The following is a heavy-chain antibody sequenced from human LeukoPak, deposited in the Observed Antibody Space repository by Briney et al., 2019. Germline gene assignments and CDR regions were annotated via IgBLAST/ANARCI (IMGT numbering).Heavy chain of an antibody. Sequence: SETLSLTCTVSGGSISSYYRCGIRQPPGEGLEGMVYVYYSGSSNYNPSLQSRVAISLDESKNQFFLNLSSVTAAETAVYYCARNNLITMEWRDYYAMDVWGQGTTVAVSS. CDR3: ARNNLITMEWRDYYAMDV. CDR2: VYYSGSS. J-gene: IGHJ6*02. V-gene: IGHV4-59*01. CDR1: GGSISSYY. D-gene: IGHD3-10*01.